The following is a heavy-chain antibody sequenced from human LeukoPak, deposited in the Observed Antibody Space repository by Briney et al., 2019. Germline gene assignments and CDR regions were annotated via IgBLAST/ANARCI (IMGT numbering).Heavy chain of an antibody. CDR2: IRSKANSYAT. Sequence: GASLRLSCAAAGFTFSGSAMHWVRQASGKGLEWVGRIRSKANSYATAYAASVKGRFTISRDDSKNTAYLQMNSLKTEDTAVYYCTRVLGSSSSSGADGGQGTLVTVSS. CDR1: GFTFSGSA. CDR3: TRVLGSSSSSGAD. D-gene: IGHD6-6*01. J-gene: IGHJ4*02. V-gene: IGHV3-73*01.